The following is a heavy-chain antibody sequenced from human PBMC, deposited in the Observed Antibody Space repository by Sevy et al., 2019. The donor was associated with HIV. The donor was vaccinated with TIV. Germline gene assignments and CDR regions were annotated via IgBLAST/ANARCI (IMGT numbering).Heavy chain of an antibody. V-gene: IGHV3-23*01. CDR3: DRSQWLVWDAFDI. Sequence: GGSLRLSCAASGFTFSSYAMSWFRQAPGKGLEWVSAISGSGGSTYYADSVKGRFTISRDNSKNTLYLQMNSLRAEDTAVYYCDRSQWLVWDAFDIWGQGTMVTVSS. CDR2: ISGSGGST. CDR1: GFTFSSYA. D-gene: IGHD6-19*01. J-gene: IGHJ3*02.